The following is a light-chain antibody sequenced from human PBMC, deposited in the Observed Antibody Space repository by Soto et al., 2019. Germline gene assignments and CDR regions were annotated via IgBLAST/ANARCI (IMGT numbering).Light chain of an antibody. V-gene: IGKV3-20*01. CDR2: GAS. J-gene: IGKJ2*01. Sequence: EIVLTQSPGTLSLSPGERATLSCRASQSVTSNSLAWYQQKPGQTPRLFIYGASSRTTGVPDRFSGSGSGTDFTLTISRLEPEDFAVYYCQQYGSSPRTFGQGTKLEIK. CDR3: QQYGSSPRT. CDR1: QSVTSNS.